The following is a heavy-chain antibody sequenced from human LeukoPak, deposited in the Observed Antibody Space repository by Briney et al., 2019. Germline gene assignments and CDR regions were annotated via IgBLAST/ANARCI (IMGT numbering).Heavy chain of an antibody. J-gene: IGHJ4*02. D-gene: IGHD1-26*01. V-gene: IGHV3-23*01. CDR2: IRLSDGYT. CDR1: GFTSDNYA. Sequence: PGGSLRLSCAASGFTSDNYAMTWVRQAPGKGLEWVSAIRLSDGYTYYADSVQGRFIISRDTSKNTVSLQMNSLTGDDTALYYCARVAGSYSIRPFDFWGQGTVVIVSS. CDR3: ARVAGSYSIRPFDF.